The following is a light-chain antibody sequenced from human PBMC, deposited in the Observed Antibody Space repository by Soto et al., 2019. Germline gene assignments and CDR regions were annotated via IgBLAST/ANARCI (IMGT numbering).Light chain of an antibody. CDR1: SSDLGGYNY. CDR3: SSNAGSNDLRV. J-gene: IGLJ3*02. V-gene: IGLV2-8*01. CDR2: EVS. Sequence: QSALTQPPSASGSPGQSVTISCTGTSSDLGGYNYVSWYQQHPGKAPKLMIYEVSKRPSGVPDRFSGSKSGNTASLTVSGLQTEDEADYYCSSNAGSNDLRVFGGGPKLTVL.